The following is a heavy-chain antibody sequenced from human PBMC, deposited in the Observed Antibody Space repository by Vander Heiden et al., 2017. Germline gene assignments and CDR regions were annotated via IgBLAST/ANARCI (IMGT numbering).Heavy chain of an antibody. Sequence: QVQLQESGPGLVKPSETLSLTCAVSGYSISSGYYWGWIRQPPGKGLEWIGSIYHSGSTYYNPSLKSRVTISVDTSKNQCALKLSSVTAADTAVYYCARGRSGSDYKYNWFDPWGQGTLVTVSS. J-gene: IGHJ5*02. D-gene: IGHD3-10*01. CDR2: IYHSGST. V-gene: IGHV4-38-2*01. CDR3: ARGRSGSDYKYNWFDP. CDR1: GYSISSGYY.